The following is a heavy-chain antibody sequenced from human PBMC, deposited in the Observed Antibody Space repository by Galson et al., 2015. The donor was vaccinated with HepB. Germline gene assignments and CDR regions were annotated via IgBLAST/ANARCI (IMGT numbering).Heavy chain of an antibody. J-gene: IGHJ4*02. CDR1: GFTFRSYA. CDR3: AKPPPAPYNNNWYLTAFDY. Sequence: GSLRLSCAASGFTFRSYAMSWVRQAPGKGLEWVSGISGSGFSTYYADSVKGRFTISRDNSKNTLYLQMNSLRVEDTAVYYCAKPPPAPYNNNWYLTAFDYWGQGTLVTVSS. CDR2: ISGSGFST. D-gene: IGHD6-13*01. V-gene: IGHV3-23*01.